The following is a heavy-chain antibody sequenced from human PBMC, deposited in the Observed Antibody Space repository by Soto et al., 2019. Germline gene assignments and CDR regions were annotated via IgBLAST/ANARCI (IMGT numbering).Heavy chain of an antibody. CDR2: ISSSSSYI. CDR1: GFTFSSYS. D-gene: IGHD3-10*01. CDR3: AGDPGVRGGGWFDP. V-gene: IGHV3-21*01. J-gene: IGHJ5*02. Sequence: EVQLVESGGGLVKPGGSLRLSCAASGFTFSSYSMNWVRQAPGKGLEWVSSISSSSSYIYYADSVKGRFTISRDNAKNSLYLQMNSLRAEDTAVYYCAGDPGVRGGGWFDPWGQGTLVTVSS.